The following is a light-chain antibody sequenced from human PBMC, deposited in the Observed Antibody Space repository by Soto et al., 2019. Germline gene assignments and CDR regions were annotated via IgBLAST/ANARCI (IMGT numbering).Light chain of an antibody. Sequence: EIVMTQSPGTLSLSPGETATLSCRASQSINSNYLAWYQQKPGQAPRLLIYGISTRATDVPARFSGSGSGTEFTLTISSLQSEDFAVYYGQQHSKWPITFGQGTRLEIK. CDR1: QSINSN. CDR3: QQHSKWPIT. J-gene: IGKJ5*01. V-gene: IGKV3-15*01. CDR2: GIS.